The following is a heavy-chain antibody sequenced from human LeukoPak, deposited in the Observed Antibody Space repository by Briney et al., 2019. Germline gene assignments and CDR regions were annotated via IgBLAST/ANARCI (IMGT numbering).Heavy chain of an antibody. J-gene: IGHJ4*02. D-gene: IGHD3-16*01. CDR3: ARFMDY. V-gene: IGHV4-38-2*01. CDR1: GFTFSDYY. CDR2: IYYSGST. Sequence: GSLRLSCAASGFTFSDYYMSWIRQAPGKGLEWIGSIYYSGSTYYNPSLKSRVTISVDTSKNQFSLKLSSVTAADTAVYYCARFMDYWGQGTLVTVSS.